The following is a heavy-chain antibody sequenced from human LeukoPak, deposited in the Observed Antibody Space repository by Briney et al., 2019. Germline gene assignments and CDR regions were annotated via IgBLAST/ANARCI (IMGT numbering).Heavy chain of an antibody. CDR1: GFTVSSNY. J-gene: IGHJ4*02. V-gene: IGHV3-53*01. CDR2: IYSGGNT. CDR3: ARARSLDDFWSGYPPTYFDY. Sequence: QPGGSLRLSCAASGFTVSSNYMSWVRQAPGKGLEWVSIIYSGGNTYYADSVKGRFTISRDNSKNTLYLQMNSLRAEDTAVYYCARARSLDDFWSGYPPTYFDYWGQGTLVTVSS. D-gene: IGHD3-3*01.